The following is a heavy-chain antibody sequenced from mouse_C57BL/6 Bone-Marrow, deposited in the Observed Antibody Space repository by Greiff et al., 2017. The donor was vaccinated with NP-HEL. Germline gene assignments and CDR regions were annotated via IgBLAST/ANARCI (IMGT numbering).Heavy chain of an antibody. Sequence: EVQLVESGPGLVKPSQTVFLTCTVPGISITTGNYRWSWIRQFPGNKLEWIGYIYYSGTITYNPSLTRRTTITRDTPKNQFFLEMNALTAEDTATYYCARDRDGYYGYAMDYWGQGTSVTVSS. CDR1: GISITTGNYR. J-gene: IGHJ4*01. D-gene: IGHD2-3*01. CDR3: ARDRDGYYGYAMDY. V-gene: IGHV3-5*01. CDR2: IYYSGTI.